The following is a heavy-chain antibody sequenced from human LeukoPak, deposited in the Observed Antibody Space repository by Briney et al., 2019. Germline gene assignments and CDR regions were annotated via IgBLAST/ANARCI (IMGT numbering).Heavy chain of an antibody. CDR1: GYSISSGYY. V-gene: IGHV4-38-2*02. CDR2: SYHSGST. CDR3: ASPYGSGIYPTEDDAFDI. D-gene: IGHD3-10*01. Sequence: SESLSLTCTVSGYSISSGYYWGWIRQPPGKGLEWIGSSYHSGSTYYNPPLKSRVTISVDTSKNQFSLKLSSVTAADTAVYYCASPYGSGIYPTEDDAFDIWGQGTMVTVSS. J-gene: IGHJ3*02.